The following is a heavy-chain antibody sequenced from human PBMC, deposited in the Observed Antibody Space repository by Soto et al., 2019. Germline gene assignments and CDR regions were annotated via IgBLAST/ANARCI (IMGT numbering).Heavy chain of an antibody. Sequence: EVQLLESGGGLVQPGGSLRLSCAASGFTFSSYAMSWVRQAPGKGLEWVSAISGSGGSTYYADSVKGRFTISRDNSKNTLYLQMNSLRAEDTAVYYCAKDEAYCSGGSCYSYYFDYWGQGTLVTVSS. CDR1: GFTFSSYA. CDR3: AKDEAYCSGGSCYSYYFDY. V-gene: IGHV3-23*01. D-gene: IGHD2-15*01. J-gene: IGHJ4*02. CDR2: ISGSGGST.